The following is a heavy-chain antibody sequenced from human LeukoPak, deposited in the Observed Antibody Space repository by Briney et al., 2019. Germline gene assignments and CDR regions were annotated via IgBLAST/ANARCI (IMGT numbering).Heavy chain of an antibody. CDR3: ARLRYGDYVTFDY. J-gene: IGHJ4*02. D-gene: IGHD4-17*01. CDR2: IYYSGST. Sequence: SETLSLTCTVSGGSISSYYWSWIRQSPGKGLEWIGYIYYSGSTNYNPSLKSRVTISVDTSKNQFSLKLSSVTAADTAVYYCARLRYGDYVTFDYWGQGTLVTVSS. CDR1: GGSISSYY. V-gene: IGHV4-59*08.